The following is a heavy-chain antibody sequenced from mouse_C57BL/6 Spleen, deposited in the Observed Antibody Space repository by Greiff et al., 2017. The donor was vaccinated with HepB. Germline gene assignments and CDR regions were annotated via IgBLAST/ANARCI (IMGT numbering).Heavy chain of an antibody. D-gene: IGHD2-1*01. CDR1: GYTFTSYW. CDR3: ARDGGNYLFDY. J-gene: IGHJ2*01. CDR2: FDPSDSYT. Sequence: QVQLKQPGAELVMPGASVKLSCKASGYTFTSYWMHWVKQRPGQGLEWIGEFDPSDSYTNYNQKFKGKSTLTVDKSSSTAYMQLSSLTSEDSAVYYCARDGGNYLFDYWGQGSTLTVSS. V-gene: IGHV1-69*01.